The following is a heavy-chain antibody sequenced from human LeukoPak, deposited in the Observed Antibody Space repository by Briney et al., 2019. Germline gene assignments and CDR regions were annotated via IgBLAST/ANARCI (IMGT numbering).Heavy chain of an antibody. CDR2: ISAYNGNT. J-gene: IGHJ4*02. D-gene: IGHD6-19*01. CDR3: ARSAVADTLSAYYFEY. Sequence: ASVKVSCKASGYTFITNDISWVRHAPGQGLERMGWISAYNGNTNYAQKLQGRVTMTTDTSTNTAYMELRSLRSDDTAVYYCARSAVADTLSAYYFEYWGQGTLSPSPQ. V-gene: IGHV1-18*04. CDR1: GYTFITND.